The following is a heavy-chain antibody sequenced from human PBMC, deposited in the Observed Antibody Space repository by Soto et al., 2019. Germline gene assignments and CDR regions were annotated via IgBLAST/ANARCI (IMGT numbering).Heavy chain of an antibody. Sequence: QVQLVQSGAEVKKPGASVKVSCKASGYTFTSYDINWVRQATGQGLEWMGWMNPNSGNTGYAQKFQGRVTMTRNTSISTAYMELSSLRSEDTAVYYCARGLSSYYDFWSGYLGGYYGMGVWGQGTTVTVSS. D-gene: IGHD3-3*01. J-gene: IGHJ6*02. CDR1: GYTFTSYD. CDR2: MNPNSGNT. V-gene: IGHV1-8*01. CDR3: ARGLSSYYDFWSGYLGGYYGMGV.